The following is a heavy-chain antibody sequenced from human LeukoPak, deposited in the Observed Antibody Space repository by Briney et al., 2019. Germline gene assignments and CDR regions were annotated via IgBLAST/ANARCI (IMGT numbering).Heavy chain of an antibody. Sequence: ASVKVSCKASGYTFTGYYMHWVRQAPGQGLEWMGWINPNSGGTNYAQKFQGRVTMTRDTSISTAYMELSRLRSDDTAVYYCARPPYYYGSGSGDWFDPWGQGTLVTVSS. CDR3: ARPPYYYGSGSGDWFDP. CDR2: INPNSGGT. D-gene: IGHD3-10*01. J-gene: IGHJ5*02. CDR1: GYTFTGYY. V-gene: IGHV1-2*02.